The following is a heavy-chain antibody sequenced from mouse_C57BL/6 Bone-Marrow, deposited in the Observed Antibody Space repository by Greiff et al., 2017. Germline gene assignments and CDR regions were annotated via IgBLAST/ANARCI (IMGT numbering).Heavy chain of an antibody. J-gene: IGHJ2*01. Sequence: VQLKESGGDLVKPGGSLKLSCAASGFTFSSYGMSWVRQTPDKRLEWVATISSGGSYTYYPDSVKGRFTISRDNAKNTLYLQMSSLKSEDTAMYYCAGLVMITTRGYYFDYWGQGTTLTVSS. V-gene: IGHV5-6*01. CDR3: AGLVMITTRGYYFDY. CDR2: ISSGGSYT. D-gene: IGHD2-4*01. CDR1: GFTFSSYG.